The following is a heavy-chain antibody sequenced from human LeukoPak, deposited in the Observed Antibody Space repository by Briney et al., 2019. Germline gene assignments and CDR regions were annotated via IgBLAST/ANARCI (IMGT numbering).Heavy chain of an antibody. CDR3: ARTQSQSGSYRYYFGY. V-gene: IGHV4-61*08. CDR1: GASVGSAGYH. Sequence: SETLSLTCTVSGASVGSAGYHWSWIRQPPGGGLEWIGYIYYISNTNYNPYLKSRVTMSVDPSKNQFSLKLNSVTAADTAVYYCARTQSQSGSYRYYFGYWGQGTLVTVSS. CDR2: IYYISNT. J-gene: IGHJ4*02. D-gene: IGHD1-26*01.